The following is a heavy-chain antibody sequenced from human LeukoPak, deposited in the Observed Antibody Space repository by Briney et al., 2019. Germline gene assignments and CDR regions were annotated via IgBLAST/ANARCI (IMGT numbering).Heavy chain of an antibody. CDR2: IYYSGST. J-gene: IGHJ3*01. D-gene: IGHD5-12*01. Sequence: SETLSLTCTVSGGSISSYYWSWIRQPPGKGLEWIGYIYYSGSTNYNPSLKSRVTISVDTSKNQFSLKLSSVTAADKAVYYCARSCRILDIVATIRARLGGNGFDVWGQGTMVTVSS. V-gene: IGHV4-59*12. CDR3: ARSCRILDIVATIRARLGGNGFDV. CDR1: GGSISSYY.